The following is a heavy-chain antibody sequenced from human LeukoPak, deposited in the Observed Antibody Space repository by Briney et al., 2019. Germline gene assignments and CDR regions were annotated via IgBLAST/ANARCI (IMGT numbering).Heavy chain of an antibody. CDR2: ISSSSSYI. V-gene: IGHV3-21*01. CDR1: GFTFSSYS. Sequence: GGSLRLSCAASGFTFSSYSMNWVRQAPGKGLEWVSSISSSSSYIYYADSVKGRFTISRDNAKNSLYLQMNSLRAEDTAVYYCARDDIVVVVPAGDYYYYMDVWGKGTTVTVSS. CDR3: ARDDIVVVVPAGDYYYYMDV. D-gene: IGHD2-15*01. J-gene: IGHJ6*03.